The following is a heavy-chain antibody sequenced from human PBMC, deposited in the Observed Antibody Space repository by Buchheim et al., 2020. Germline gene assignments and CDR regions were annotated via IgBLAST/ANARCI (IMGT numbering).Heavy chain of an antibody. CDR1: GFTFSGYA. J-gene: IGHJ6*02. CDR2: IWFDGSRK. CDR3: ARDLLVWFRDGGSMDV. V-gene: IGHV3-33*01. D-gene: IGHD3-10*01. Sequence: QGQLVESGGGVVQPGGSLRLSCEASGFTFSGYAMHWARQTPGKGLEWVAAIWFDGSRKEYADSVKGRFDISRDDSKNTLHLQMNNLRAEDTAVYYCARDLLVWFRDGGSMDVWGQGTT.